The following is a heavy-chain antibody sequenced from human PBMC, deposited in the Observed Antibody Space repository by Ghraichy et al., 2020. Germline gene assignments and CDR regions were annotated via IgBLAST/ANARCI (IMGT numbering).Heavy chain of an antibody. CDR3: AGYSSGWSPPTFDY. CDR2: INHSGST. D-gene: IGHD6-19*01. Sequence: SETRSLTCAVYGGSFSGYYWSWIRQPPGKGLEWIGEINHSGSTNYNPSLKSRVTISVDTSKNQFSLKLSSVTAADTAVYYCAGYSSGWSPPTFDYWGQGTLVTVSS. CDR1: GGSFSGYY. V-gene: IGHV4-34*01. J-gene: IGHJ4*02.